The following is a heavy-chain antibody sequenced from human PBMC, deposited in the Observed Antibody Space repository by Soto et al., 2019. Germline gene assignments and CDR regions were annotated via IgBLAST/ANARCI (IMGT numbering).Heavy chain of an antibody. D-gene: IGHD3-22*01. CDR2: INPSGGST. J-gene: IGHJ6*02. CDR3: AREEVTMIVVVNGHPRGGTWGMDV. Sequence: ASVKVSCKASGYTFTSYYMHWVRQAPGQGLEWMGIINPSGGSTSYAQKFQGRVTMTRDTSTSTVYMELSSLRSEDTAVYYCAREEVTMIVVVNGHPRGGTWGMDVWGQGTTVTVSS. V-gene: IGHV1-46*01. CDR1: GYTFTSYY.